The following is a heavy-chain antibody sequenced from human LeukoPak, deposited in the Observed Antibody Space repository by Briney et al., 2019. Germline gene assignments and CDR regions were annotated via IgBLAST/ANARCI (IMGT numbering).Heavy chain of an antibody. Sequence: SETLSLTCTVSGGSISSYYWSWIRQPPGKGPEWIGSIFYSGSTYYNPSLKSRVTISVDTSKNQFSLKLNSVTAADTAVYYCASRYFCSSTSCYTFDYWGQGTLVTVSS. J-gene: IGHJ4*02. CDR2: IFYSGST. V-gene: IGHV4-39*07. CDR1: GGSISSYY. D-gene: IGHD2-2*02. CDR3: ASRYFCSSTSCYTFDY.